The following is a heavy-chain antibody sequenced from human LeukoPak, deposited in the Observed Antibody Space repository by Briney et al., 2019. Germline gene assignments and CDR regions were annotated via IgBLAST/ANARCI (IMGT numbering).Heavy chain of an antibody. Sequence: PGGSLRLSCAASGFTFSSYGMHWVRQAPGKGLEWVTIIWYDGNNKNYADSVKGRFTISRDNSKNTLYLQMNSLRAEDTAVYYCARGGGTDYYDSSGCYYFDYWGQGTLVTVSS. J-gene: IGHJ4*02. CDR1: GFTFSSYG. CDR3: ARGGGTDYYDSSGCYYFDY. D-gene: IGHD3-22*01. CDR2: IWYDGNNK. V-gene: IGHV3-33*01.